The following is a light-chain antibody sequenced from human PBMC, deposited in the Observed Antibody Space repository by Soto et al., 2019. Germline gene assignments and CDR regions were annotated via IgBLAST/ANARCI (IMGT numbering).Light chain of an antibody. CDR1: SSGVGGSNF. V-gene: IGLV2-14*03. Sequence: QSVLTQPASVSDSPGQSITISCTGTSSGVGGSNFASWYQQHPGKPPKLIIYDVANRPSGVSNRFSGSKSGSTASLIISRLQTEDEADYYCVSYTSSTTYVFGTGTKVTVL. CDR3: VSYTSSTTYV. CDR2: DVA. J-gene: IGLJ1*01.